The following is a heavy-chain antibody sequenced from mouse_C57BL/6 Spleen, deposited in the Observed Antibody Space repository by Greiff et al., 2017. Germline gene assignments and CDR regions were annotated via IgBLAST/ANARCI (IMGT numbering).Heavy chain of an antibody. D-gene: IGHD2-4*01. CDR3: AGYYDPYYAMDY. CDR2: INPNNGGT. Sequence: VQLQQSGPELVKPGASVKISCKASGYTFTDYYMNWVKQSHGKSLEWIGDINPNNGGTSYNQKFKGKATLTVDKSSSTAYMELRSLTSEDSAVYYCAGYYDPYYAMDYWGQGTSVTVSS. J-gene: IGHJ4*01. CDR1: GYTFTDYY. V-gene: IGHV1-26*01.